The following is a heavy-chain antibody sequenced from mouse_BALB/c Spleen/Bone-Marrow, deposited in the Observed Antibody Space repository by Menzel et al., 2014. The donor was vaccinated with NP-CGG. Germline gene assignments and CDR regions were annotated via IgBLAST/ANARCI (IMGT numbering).Heavy chain of an antibody. CDR2: IYPGNSDT. J-gene: IGHJ2*01. Sequence: EVKLMESGTVLARHGAAVKMSCKASGYTFSNYWMHWVKQRPGQGLEWIGTIYPGNSDTTYNQKFKGKAKLTAVTSTSSAYMELSSLTNEDSAVYYCTTLARSDFDYWGQGTILTVSS. D-gene: IGHD3-1*01. V-gene: IGHV1-5*01. CDR3: TTLARSDFDY. CDR1: GYTFSNYW.